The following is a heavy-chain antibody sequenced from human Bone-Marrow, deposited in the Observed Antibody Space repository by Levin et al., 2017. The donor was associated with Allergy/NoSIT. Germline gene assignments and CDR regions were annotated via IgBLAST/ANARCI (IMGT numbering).Heavy chain of an antibody. V-gene: IGHV3-48*03. Sequence: GGSLRLSCAASGFTFSTYEMNWVRQAPGKGLEWLSYISSSGDSIWNANSVKGRFTISRDNAKESLYLQMKSLRAEDTAVYFCARGTLEANLVELWGPGTMVTVSS. CDR1: GFTFSTYE. CDR3: ARGTLEANLVEL. CDR2: ISSSGDSI. J-gene: IGHJ3*01. D-gene: IGHD1-1*01.